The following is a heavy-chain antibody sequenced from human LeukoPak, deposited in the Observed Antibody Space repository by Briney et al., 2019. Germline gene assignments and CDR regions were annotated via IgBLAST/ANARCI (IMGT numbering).Heavy chain of an antibody. CDR3: ARAQVYCSSTSCYTMDGEIDY. Sequence: PGGSLRLSCAASGFTFSSYSMNWVRQAPGKGLEWVSYISSSSSTIYYADSVKGRFTISRDNAKNSLYLQMNSLRAEDTAVYYCARAQVYCSSTSCYTMDGEIDYWGQGTLVTVSS. CDR1: GFTFSSYS. J-gene: IGHJ4*02. CDR2: ISSSSSTI. D-gene: IGHD2-2*02. V-gene: IGHV3-48*01.